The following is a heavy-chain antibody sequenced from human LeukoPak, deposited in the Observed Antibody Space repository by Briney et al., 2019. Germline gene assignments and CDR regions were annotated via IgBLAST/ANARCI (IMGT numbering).Heavy chain of an antibody. D-gene: IGHD6-13*01. Sequence: SETLSLTCTLSGGSISSYYWSWIRQPPGKGLEWIGYIYYSGSTNYNPSLKSRVTISVDTSKNQFSLKLSSVTAADTAVYYCARASSWHDAFDIWGQGTMVTVSS. V-gene: IGHV4-59*01. J-gene: IGHJ3*02. CDR3: ARASSWHDAFDI. CDR2: IYYSGST. CDR1: GGSISSYY.